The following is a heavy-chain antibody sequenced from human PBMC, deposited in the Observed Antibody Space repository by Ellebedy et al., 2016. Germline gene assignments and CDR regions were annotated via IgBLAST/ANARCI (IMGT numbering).Heavy chain of an antibody. D-gene: IGHD2-15*01. CDR1: GFTFSAYT. CDR2: ISSTSTII. Sequence: GESLKISXATSGFTFSAYTTNWVRQAPGKGLEWVSYISSTSTIIYYADSVTGRFTISRDNARNSLYLQMNSLRAENTAVYYCARGDCSGGSCYFDYWGQGAPVTVSS. J-gene: IGHJ4*02. V-gene: IGHV3-48*04. CDR3: ARGDCSGGSCYFDY.